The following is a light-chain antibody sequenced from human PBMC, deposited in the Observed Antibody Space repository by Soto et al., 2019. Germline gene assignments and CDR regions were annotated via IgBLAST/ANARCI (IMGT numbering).Light chain of an antibody. J-gene: IGKJ1*01. CDR1: QSVSSN. CDR3: QQRSNWPWT. Sequence: EIVLTQSPGTLSLSPGERATLSCRASQSVSSNLAWYQQKPGQAPRLLIYDASNKATGIPARFSGSGSGTDLTITISSLEPEDFEVYYCQQRSNWPWTFGQGTKVDIK. V-gene: IGKV3-11*01. CDR2: DAS.